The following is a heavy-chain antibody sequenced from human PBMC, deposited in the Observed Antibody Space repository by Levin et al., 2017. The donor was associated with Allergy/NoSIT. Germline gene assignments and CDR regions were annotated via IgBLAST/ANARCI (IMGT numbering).Heavy chain of an antibody. J-gene: IGHJ5*02. V-gene: IGHV4-4*01. Sequence: GSLRLSCAVSGGSISSSNWWTWVRQPPGKGLQWIGEIYHSGNTNYNPSLTSRVSMSVDKSNNFFFLNLTSVTAADTAVYFCTRGRARDPAWFDPWGQGTLVTVSS. CDR2: IYHSGNT. CDR3: TRGRARDPAWFDP. D-gene: IGHD2-21*02. CDR1: GGSISSSNW.